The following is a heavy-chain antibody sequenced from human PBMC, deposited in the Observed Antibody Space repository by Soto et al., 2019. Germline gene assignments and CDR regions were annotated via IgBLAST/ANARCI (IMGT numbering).Heavy chain of an antibody. Sequence: LSLTCAVYGGSFSGYYWSWIRQPPGKGLEWIGEINHSGSTNYNPSLKSRVTISVDTSKNQFSLKLSSVTAADTAVYYCASSGSRLRFFYYYGMDVWAQGTTVTVSS. D-gene: IGHD3-3*01. J-gene: IGHJ6*02. CDR3: ASSGSRLRFFYYYGMDV. CDR1: GGSFSGYY. CDR2: INHSGST. V-gene: IGHV4-34*01.